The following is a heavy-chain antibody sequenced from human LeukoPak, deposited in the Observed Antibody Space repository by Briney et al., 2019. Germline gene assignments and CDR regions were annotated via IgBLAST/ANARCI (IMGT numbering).Heavy chain of an antibody. V-gene: IGHV3-21*01. CDR3: ARDWFAQRYSSGDY. Sequence: GGSLRLSCAASGFTFNSYSMNWVRQAPGKGLEWVSSISSSSLSYIYYAASVKGRFTISRDNAKNSLYLQMNSLRAEDTAVYYCARDWFAQRYSSGDYWGQGTLVTVSS. CDR2: ISSSSLSYI. J-gene: IGHJ4*02. D-gene: IGHD6-19*01. CDR1: GFTFNSYS.